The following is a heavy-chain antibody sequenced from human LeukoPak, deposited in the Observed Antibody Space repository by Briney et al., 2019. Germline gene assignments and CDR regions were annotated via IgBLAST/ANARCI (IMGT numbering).Heavy chain of an antibody. CDR1: GSTFSSYA. Sequence: GGSLRLSRAASGSTFSSYAMSWVRQAPGKGLEWVSVISGSGGSTYYADSVKGRFTISRDNSKNTLYLQMNSLRAEDTAVYYCARGPYSGSYYQHWGQGTLVTVSS. CDR2: ISGSGGST. V-gene: IGHV3-23*01. J-gene: IGHJ1*01. CDR3: ARGPYSGSYYQH. D-gene: IGHD1-26*01.